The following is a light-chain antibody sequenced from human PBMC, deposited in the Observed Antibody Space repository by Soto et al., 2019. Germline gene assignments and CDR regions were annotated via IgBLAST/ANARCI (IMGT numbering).Light chain of an antibody. V-gene: IGKV1-5*01. Sequence: DIQLTQSPSFLSASVGDRVTITCRASQRMTSWLAWYQQRPGRAPRLLIYDVSNLESGVPSRFSGSGSGTEFTLTITSLQPEDFAIYYCQQYDNSRTFGQGTKVDIK. CDR2: DVS. CDR1: QRMTSW. J-gene: IGKJ1*01. CDR3: QQYDNSRT.